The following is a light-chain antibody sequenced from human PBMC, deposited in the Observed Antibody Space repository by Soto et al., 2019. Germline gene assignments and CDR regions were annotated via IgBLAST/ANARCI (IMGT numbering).Light chain of an antibody. CDR1: SSDVGGYNY. CDR2: EVS. V-gene: IGLV2-14*01. J-gene: IGLJ3*02. Sequence: QSALTQPASVSVSPGQSITISCTGTSSDVGGYNYVSWYQQNPGKAPKLMIYEVSNRPSGVSNRFAGSKAGNTASLTIYGLQADDNADYYCSSYTSCSTWVFVGGTKVTVL. CDR3: SSYTSCSTWV.